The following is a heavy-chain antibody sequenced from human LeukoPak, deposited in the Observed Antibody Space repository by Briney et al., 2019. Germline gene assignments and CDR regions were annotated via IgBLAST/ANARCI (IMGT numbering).Heavy chain of an antibody. CDR2: INHSGST. J-gene: IGHJ4*02. Sequence: SETLSLTCAVYGGSFCGYYWSWIRQPPGKGLEWIGEINHSGSTNYNPSLKSRVTMSVDTSKNQFSLKLRSVTAADTAVYYCARLWNYDYIWGSYRFFDYWGQGTLVTASS. V-gene: IGHV4-34*01. D-gene: IGHD3-16*02. CDR1: GGSFCGYY. CDR3: ARLWNYDYIWGSYRFFDY.